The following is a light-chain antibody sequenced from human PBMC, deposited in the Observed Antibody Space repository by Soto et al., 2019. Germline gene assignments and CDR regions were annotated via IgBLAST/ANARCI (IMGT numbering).Light chain of an antibody. V-gene: IGLV1-40*01. CDR1: SSNIGAGYD. Sequence: QTVVTQPPSVSGAPGQRVTLSCTGSSSNIGAGYDVHWYQQLPGTAPKLLIYGNSNRPSGVPDRFSGSKSGTSASLAITGLQAEDEADYYCQSYDSSLSVYVFGTGTKLTVL. CDR2: GNS. CDR3: QSYDSSLSVYV. J-gene: IGLJ1*01.